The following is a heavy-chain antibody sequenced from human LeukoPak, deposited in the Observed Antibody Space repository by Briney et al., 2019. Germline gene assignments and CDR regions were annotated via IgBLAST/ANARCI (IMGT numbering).Heavy chain of an antibody. CDR1: GGSFSGYY. CDR2: INHSGST. J-gene: IGHJ6*02. Sequence: SETLSLTCAVYGGSFSGYYWSWIRQPPGKGLEWIGEINHSGSTNYNPSLKSRVTISVDTSKNQFSLKLSSVTAADTAVYYCARSDSSGMDVWGQGTTVTDSS. CDR3: ARSDSSGMDV. V-gene: IGHV4-34*01. D-gene: IGHD3-22*01.